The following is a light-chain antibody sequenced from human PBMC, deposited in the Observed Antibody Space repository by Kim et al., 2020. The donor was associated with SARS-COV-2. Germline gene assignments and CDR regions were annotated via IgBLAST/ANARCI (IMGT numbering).Light chain of an antibody. CDR1: QSVSRSY. CDR2: AAS. Sequence: LSPGERATLSCRASQSVSRSYLAWYQQKSGQAPRLLIYAASSRATGIPDRFSGSGSGTDFTLTISRLEPEDFAVYYCQQYGSSPRTFGQGTKLEI. CDR3: QQYGSSPRT. V-gene: IGKV3-20*01. J-gene: IGKJ2*01.